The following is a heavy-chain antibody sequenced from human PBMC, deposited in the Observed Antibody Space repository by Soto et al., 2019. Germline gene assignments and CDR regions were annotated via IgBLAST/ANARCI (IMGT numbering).Heavy chain of an antibody. D-gene: IGHD5-12*01. CDR1: GYTFTGYY. CDR3: ARDRYSGYDLGGFNY. J-gene: IGHJ4*02. V-gene: IGHV1-2*02. Sequence: GASVKVSCKASGYTFTGYYMHWVRQAPGQGLEWMGWINPNSGGTNYAQKFQGRVTMTRDTSISTAYMELSRLRSDDTAVYYCARDRYSGYDLGGFNYWGQGTLVTVSS. CDR2: INPNSGGT.